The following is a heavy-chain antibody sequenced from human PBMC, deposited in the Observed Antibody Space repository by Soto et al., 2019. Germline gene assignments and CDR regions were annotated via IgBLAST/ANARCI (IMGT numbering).Heavy chain of an antibody. CDR3: AKGHYYDSSGYYPLDY. Sequence: GGSLRLSCAASGFTFSSYAMSLVRQAPGKGLEWVSAISGSGGSTYYADSVKGRFTISRDNSKNTLYLQMNSLRAEDTAVYYCAKGHYYDSSGYYPLDYWGQGTLVTVS. D-gene: IGHD3-22*01. CDR1: GFTFSSYA. J-gene: IGHJ4*02. V-gene: IGHV3-23*01. CDR2: ISGSGGST.